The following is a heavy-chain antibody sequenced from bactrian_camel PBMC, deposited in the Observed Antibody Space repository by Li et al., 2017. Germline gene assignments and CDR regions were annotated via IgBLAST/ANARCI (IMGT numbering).Heavy chain of an antibody. Sequence: QVQLVESGGGSVQSGGSLRISRTASGLPFSNYWMSWVRQAPGRGLECVSGINRGSGSTYYADSVKGRFTISRDNAKNTLYLQMNSLKTEDTAVYYCAARVGWSAFGYWGQGTQVTVS. V-gene: IGHV3S1*01. D-gene: IGHD5*01. CDR3: AARVGWSAFGY. J-gene: IGHJ6*01. CDR2: INRGSGST. CDR1: GLPFSNYW.